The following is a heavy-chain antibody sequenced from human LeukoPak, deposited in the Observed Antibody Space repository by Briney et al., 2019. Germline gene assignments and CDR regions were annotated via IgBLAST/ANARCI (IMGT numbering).Heavy chain of an antibody. J-gene: IGHJ5*02. CDR1: GGTFSSYA. CDR2: IIPIFGTA. CDR3: ARVYLAKNWFDP. V-gene: IGHV1-69*06. Sequence: ASVKVSCKASGGTFSSYAISWVRQAPGQGLEWMGGIIPIFGTANYAQKFQGRVTITADKSTSTAYMELSSLRSEDTAVYYCARVYLAKNWFDPWGQGTLVTVSS.